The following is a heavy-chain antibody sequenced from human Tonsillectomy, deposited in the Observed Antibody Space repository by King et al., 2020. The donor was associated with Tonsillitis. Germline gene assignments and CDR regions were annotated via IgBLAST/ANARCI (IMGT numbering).Heavy chain of an antibody. V-gene: IGHV4-28*03. J-gene: IGHJ6*03. CDR1: GYSISTSHW. D-gene: IGHD2-2*01. Sequence: VQLQESGPGLVKPPDTLSLTCAVSGYSISTSHWWGCIRQPPGKGLEGIGYIYYSGSTYYNPSLKSRVTMSVDTSKNQFSLKLSSVTAVDTAVYYCARAEKDQLLPNYYYYYYMDVWGKGTTVTVSS. CDR3: ARAEKDQLLPNYYYYYYMDV. CDR2: IYYSGST.